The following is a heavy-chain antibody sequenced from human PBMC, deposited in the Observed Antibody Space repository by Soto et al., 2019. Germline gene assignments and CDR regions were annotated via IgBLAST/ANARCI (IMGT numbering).Heavy chain of an antibody. Sequence: ASVKVSCKAFGYSFSSYAVHWVRQAPGQGLEWMGWISPGNGNTKYSQKFQGRVTITRDTSASTAYMELSSLGSEDTAVYYCARAFRAYGSHSSCYYPGGYWGQGPLVTVSS. CDR2: ISPGNGNT. D-gene: IGHD3-22*01. V-gene: IGHV1-3*01. CDR3: ARAFRAYGSHSSCYYPGGY. J-gene: IGHJ4*02. CDR1: GYSFSSYA.